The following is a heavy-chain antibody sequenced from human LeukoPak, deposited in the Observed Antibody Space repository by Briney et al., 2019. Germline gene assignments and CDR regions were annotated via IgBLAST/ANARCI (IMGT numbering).Heavy chain of an antibody. D-gene: IGHD6-13*01. V-gene: IGHV1-18*01. J-gene: IGHJ5*02. Sequence: ASVKVSCKASGYTFTSYGISWVRQAPGQGLEWMGWISAYNGNTNYAQKLQGRVTMTTDTSTSTAYMELSSLRSEDTAVYYCATGPRIAAAAVFDPWGQGTLVTVSS. CDR1: GYTFTSYG. CDR3: ATGPRIAAAAVFDP. CDR2: ISAYNGNT.